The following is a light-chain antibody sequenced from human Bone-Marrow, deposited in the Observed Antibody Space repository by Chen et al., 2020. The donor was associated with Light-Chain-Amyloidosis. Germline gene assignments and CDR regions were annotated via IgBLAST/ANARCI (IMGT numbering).Light chain of an antibody. J-gene: IGLJ2*01. CDR3: QSADSSGTYEVI. Sequence: SYELTQPPSVSVSPGQTARITCSGDDLPTKYAYWYQQKPGHAPVLVIRRDTERPSGISERFSGSSSGTTATLTISGVQAEDEADYHCQSADSSGTYEVIFGGGTKLTVL. CDR2: RDT. V-gene: IGLV3-25*03. CDR1: DLPTKY.